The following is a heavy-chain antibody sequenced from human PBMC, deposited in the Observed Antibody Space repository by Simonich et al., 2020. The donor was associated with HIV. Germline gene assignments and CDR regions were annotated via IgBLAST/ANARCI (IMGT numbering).Heavy chain of an antibody. J-gene: IGHJ1*01. D-gene: IGHD6-13*01. V-gene: IGHV4-34*01. CDR3: ARLTAGGLGEYFQH. Sequence: QVQLQQWGAGLLKPSETLSLTCAVYGGSFSGYYWSWIRQPPGKGLEWIGEINHSGSTNYNPSLQGRVTISVDTAKNQFSLKLSSVTAADTAVYYCARLTAGGLGEYFQHWGQGTLVTVSS. CDR2: INHSGST. CDR1: GGSFSGYY.